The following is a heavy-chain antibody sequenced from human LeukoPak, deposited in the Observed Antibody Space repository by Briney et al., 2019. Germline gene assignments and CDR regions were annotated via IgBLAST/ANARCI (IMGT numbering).Heavy chain of an antibody. D-gene: IGHD5-12*01. V-gene: IGHV3-33*01. CDR3: ARVGSYSGYLD. CDR2: IWYDGSNE. CDR1: GFTFNYYG. J-gene: IGHJ4*02. Sequence: TGGSLRLSCAASGFTFNYYGMHWVRQAPGKGLDWVAVIWYDGSNEYYADSVKGRFTISRDNSKNTLYLQMGSLRAEDMAVYYCARVGSYSGYLDWGQGTLVTVSS.